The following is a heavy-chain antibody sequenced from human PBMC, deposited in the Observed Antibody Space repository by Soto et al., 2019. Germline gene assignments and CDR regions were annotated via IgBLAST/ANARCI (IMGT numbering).Heavy chain of an antibody. J-gene: IGHJ4*02. Sequence: PGGSLRLSCAASEFTFSTYWMNWVRQAPGKGLEWVANIKQDGSDKNYVDSVKGRFTISRDNAKNSLFLQMNSLRAEDTAVYYFAGSSGWIHSHWGQGTQVTVSS. D-gene: IGHD6-6*01. CDR3: AGSSGWIHSH. V-gene: IGHV3-7*03. CDR1: EFTFSTYW. CDR2: IKQDGSDK.